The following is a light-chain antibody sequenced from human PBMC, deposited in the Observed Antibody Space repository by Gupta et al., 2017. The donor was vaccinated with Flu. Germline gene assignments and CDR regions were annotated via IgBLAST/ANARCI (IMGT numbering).Light chain of an antibody. CDR2: LGA. CDR1: QSLLHSNGYNY. Sequence: DLVITPSPLSLPVTPGEPASIPCRSSQSLLHSNGYNYLDWYLQKPGQSPQRLIYLGANRASGVTDRFSGSGEGTDVTLKISRGEAEDVGVYYCMQALQNPPWTFGQGTKVEIK. J-gene: IGKJ1*01. V-gene: IGKV2-28*01. CDR3: MQALQNPPWT.